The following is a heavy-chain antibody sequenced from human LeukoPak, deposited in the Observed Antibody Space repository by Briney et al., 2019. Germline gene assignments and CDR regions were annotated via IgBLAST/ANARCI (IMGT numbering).Heavy chain of an antibody. V-gene: IGHV1-18*01. D-gene: IGHD3-22*01. CDR1: GYTFTSYG. Sequence: GASVKVSCKASGYTFTSYGISWVRQAPGQGLEWMGWISAYNGNTNYAQKLQGRVTMTTDTSTSTAYMELRSLRSDDTAVYYCARERDYYDSSGPLGYWGQGTLVTVSS. CDR2: ISAYNGNT. CDR3: ARERDYYDSSGPLGY. J-gene: IGHJ4*02.